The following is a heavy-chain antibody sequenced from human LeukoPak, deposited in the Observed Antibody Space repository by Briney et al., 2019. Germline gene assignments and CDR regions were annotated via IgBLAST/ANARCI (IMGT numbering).Heavy chain of an antibody. J-gene: IGHJ4*02. V-gene: IGHV1-18*01. CDR3: ARDLIPYYYDSSGYFLHYFDY. CDR1: GGTFSSYA. CDR2: ISAYNGNT. D-gene: IGHD3-22*01. Sequence: ASVKVSCKASGGTFSSYAISWVRQAPGQGLEWMGWISAYNGNTNYAQKLQGRVTMTTDTSTSTAYMELRSLRSDDTAVYYCARDLIPYYYDSSGYFLHYFDYWGQGTLVTVSS.